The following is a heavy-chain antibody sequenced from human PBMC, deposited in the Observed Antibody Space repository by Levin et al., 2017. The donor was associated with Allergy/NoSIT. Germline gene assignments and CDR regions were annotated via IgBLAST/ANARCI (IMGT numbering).Heavy chain of an antibody. V-gene: IGHV4-39*02. CDR1: GGSISSSSYY. J-gene: IGHJ6*02. CDR3: ARERGHSSGWTRGYYYYGMDV. CDR2: IYYSGST. Sequence: PSETLSLTCTVSGGSISSSSYYWGWIRQPPGKGLEWIGSIYYSGSTYYNPSLKSRVTISVDTSKNQFSLKLSSVTAADTAVYYCARERGHSSGWTRGYYYYGMDVWGQGTTVTVSS. D-gene: IGHD6-19*01.